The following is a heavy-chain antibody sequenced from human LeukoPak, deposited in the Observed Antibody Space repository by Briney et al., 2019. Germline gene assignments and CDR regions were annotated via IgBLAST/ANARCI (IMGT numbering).Heavy chain of an antibody. CDR3: ARDREQLDSRRHDAFDI. CDR1: GFTFSSYS. Sequence: GGSLRLSCAASGFTFSSYSMNWVRQAPGKGLEWVSSISSSSSYIYYADSVKGRFTISRDNAKNSLYLQMNSLRAEDTAVYYCARDREQLDSRRHDAFDIWGQGTMVTVSS. V-gene: IGHV3-21*01. J-gene: IGHJ3*02. CDR2: ISSSSSYI. D-gene: IGHD6-6*01.